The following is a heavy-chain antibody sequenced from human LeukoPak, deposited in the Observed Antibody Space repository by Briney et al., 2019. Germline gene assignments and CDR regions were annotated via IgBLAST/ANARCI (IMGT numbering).Heavy chain of an antibody. CDR2: ISSSSSYI. V-gene: IGHV3-21*01. CDR1: GFTFSSYT. J-gene: IGHJ6*03. CDR3: ASSLAAGYYYYNYYYMDV. D-gene: IGHD5-18*01. Sequence: GGSLRLSCAASGFTFSSYTMNWVRQAPGKGVEWVSSISSSSSYIYYADSVEGRFTISRDNAKNSLYLQMNSLRDEDTAVYYCASSLAAGYYYYNYYYMDVWGKGTTVTVSS.